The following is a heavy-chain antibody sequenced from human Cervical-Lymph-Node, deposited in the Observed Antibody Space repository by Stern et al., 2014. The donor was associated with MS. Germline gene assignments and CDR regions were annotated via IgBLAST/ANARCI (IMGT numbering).Heavy chain of an antibody. CDR1: GGSISSGNYY. D-gene: IGHD3-9*01. CDR3: ARGNYDVLTDNGGHGFDI. J-gene: IGHJ3*02. CDR2: IYSSGST. Sequence: VHLVESGPGLVKPSQTLSLTCTVSGGSISSGNYYWSWIRQPAGEGLEWIGRIYSSGSTQYNPPLKSRVTISADTSTNPFSPRLSSGTAADTAVYYCARGNYDVLTDNGGHGFDIWGQGTMVTVSS. V-gene: IGHV4-61*02.